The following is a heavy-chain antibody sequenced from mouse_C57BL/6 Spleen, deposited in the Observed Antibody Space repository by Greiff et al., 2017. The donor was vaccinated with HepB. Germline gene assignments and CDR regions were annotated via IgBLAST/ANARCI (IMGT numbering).Heavy chain of an antibody. CDR1: GYTFTSYW. Sequence: VQLQQPGAELVMPGASVKLSCKASGYTFTSYWMHWVKQRPGQGLEWIGEIDPSDSYTNYNQKFKGKSTLTVDKSSSTAYMQLSSLTSEDSAVYYCARGRITTVVATGTNFDYWGQGTTLTVSS. J-gene: IGHJ2*01. CDR3: ARGRITTVVATGTNFDY. CDR2: IDPSDSYT. V-gene: IGHV1-69*01. D-gene: IGHD1-1*01.